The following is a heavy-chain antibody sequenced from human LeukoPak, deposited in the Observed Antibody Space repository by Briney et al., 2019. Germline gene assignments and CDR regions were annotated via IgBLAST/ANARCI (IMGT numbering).Heavy chain of an antibody. CDR1: GFTFSSYG. CDR2: IKQDGSEK. V-gene: IGHV3-7*03. J-gene: IGHJ4*02. Sequence: PGRSLRLSCAASGFTFSSYGMHWVRQAPGKGLEWVANIKQDGSEKYYVDSVKGRFTISRDNAKNSLYLQLNSLRAEDTAVYYCARARGGYDFDYWGQGTLVTVSS. D-gene: IGHD5-12*01. CDR3: ARARGGYDFDY.